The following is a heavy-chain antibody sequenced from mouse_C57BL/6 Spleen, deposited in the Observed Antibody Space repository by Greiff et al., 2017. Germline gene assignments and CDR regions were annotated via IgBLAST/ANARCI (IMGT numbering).Heavy chain of an antibody. J-gene: IGHJ3*01. V-gene: IGHV3-6*01. CDR3: ARNYYGSSPWFAY. CDR2: ISYDGSN. Sequence: ESGPGLVKPSPSLSLSCSVTGYSITSGYYWNWIRQFPGNKLEWMGYISYDGSNNYNPSLKNRISITRDTSKNPFFLKLNSVTTEDTATYYCARNYYGSSPWFAYWGQGTLVTVSA. CDR1: GYSITSGYY. D-gene: IGHD1-1*01.